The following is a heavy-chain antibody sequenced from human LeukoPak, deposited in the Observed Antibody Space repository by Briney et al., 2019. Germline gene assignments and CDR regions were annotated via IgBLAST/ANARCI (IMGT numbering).Heavy chain of an antibody. CDR3: ARVPASYYYGSGSYYPFFDY. J-gene: IGHJ4*02. D-gene: IGHD3-10*01. CDR1: GYTFTGYY. V-gene: IGHV1-69*06. CDR2: IIPIFGTA. Sequence: GASVKVSCKASGYTFTGYYMHWVRQAPGQGLEWMGGIIPIFGTANYAQKFQGRVTITADKSTSTAYMELSSLRSEDTAVYYCARVPASYYYGSGSYYPFFDYWGQGTLVTVSS.